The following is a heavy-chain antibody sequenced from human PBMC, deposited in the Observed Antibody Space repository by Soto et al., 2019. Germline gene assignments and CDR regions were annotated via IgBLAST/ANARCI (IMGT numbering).Heavy chain of an antibody. CDR2: IRSKANSYAT. V-gene: IGHV3-73*01. D-gene: IGHD1-26*01. CDR3: TSNLVGATTTDY. J-gene: IGHJ4*02. Sequence: GGSLRLSCAASGFTFSGSAMHWVRQASGKGLEWVGRIRSKANSYATAYAASVKGRFTISRGDSTKTAHLQMNSLKTEDTAVYYCTSNLVGATTTDYWGQGTLVTVSS. CDR1: GFTFSGSA.